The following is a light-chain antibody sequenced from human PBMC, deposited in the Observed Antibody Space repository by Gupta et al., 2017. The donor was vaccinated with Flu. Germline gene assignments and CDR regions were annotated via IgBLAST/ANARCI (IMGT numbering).Light chain of an antibody. V-gene: IGLV7-43*01. Sequence: QTVLTLLPQPPLSSVGTVTPACTSSTGAVTSGYYANWYQQKPGQAPVSLINSTSNKHSWTPARFSGSILGGKAALTLSGVQPEDEAEYFCLLCYVGAQLWVFGGGTKLTVL. J-gene: IGLJ3*02. CDR1: TGAVTSGYY. CDR3: LLCYVGAQLWV. CDR2: STS.